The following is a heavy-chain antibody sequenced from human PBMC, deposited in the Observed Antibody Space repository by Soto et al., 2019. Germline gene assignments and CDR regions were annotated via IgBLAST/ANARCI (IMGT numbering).Heavy chain of an antibody. CDR2: VYHTGST. Sequence: SETLSLTCVVSGDSISSTHWWTWVRQTPGTGLELIGEVYHTGSTKYNPSLKNRVTISLDKSNNQFSLSLKSLTAADTAVYYCATLPPRIVVTILPIPSWGQGTQVTVSS. CDR1: GDSISSTHW. CDR3: ATLPPRIVVTILPIPS. D-gene: IGHD2-21*01. V-gene: IGHV4-4*02. J-gene: IGHJ4*02.